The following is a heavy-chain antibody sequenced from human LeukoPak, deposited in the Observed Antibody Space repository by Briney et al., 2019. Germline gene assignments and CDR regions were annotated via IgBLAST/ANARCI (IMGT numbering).Heavy chain of an antibody. D-gene: IGHD4-17*01. J-gene: IGHJ5*02. CDR3: ARDRPNDYGDKGWFDP. CDR1: GGSISSYY. V-gene: IGHV4-59*01. CDR2: IYYSGSA. Sequence: PSETLSLTCTVSGGSISSYYWSWIQQPPGKGLEWIGYIYYSGSANYNPSLKSRVTISVDTSKNQFSLKLSSVTAADTAVYYCARDRPNDYGDKGWFDPWGQGTLVTVSS.